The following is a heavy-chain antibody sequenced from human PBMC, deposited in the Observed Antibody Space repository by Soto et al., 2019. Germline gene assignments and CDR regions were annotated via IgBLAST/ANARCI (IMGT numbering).Heavy chain of an antibody. D-gene: IGHD3-22*01. Sequence: EVQLLESGGGLVQPGGSLRLSCAASGFTFSNYGMSWVRQAPGKGLEWVSAISGSGADTNYGHSVKGRFTISRDNSKSTLFLQMTSLRAEDTAVYYCAKGSPDSLGYHFFFGYWGQGTLVTVSS. J-gene: IGHJ4*02. CDR3: AKGSPDSLGYHFFFGY. CDR2: ISGSGADT. CDR1: GFTFSNYG. V-gene: IGHV3-23*01.